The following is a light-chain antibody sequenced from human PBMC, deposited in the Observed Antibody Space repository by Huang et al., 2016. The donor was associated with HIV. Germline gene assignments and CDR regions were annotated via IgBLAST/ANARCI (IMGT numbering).Light chain of an antibody. CDR1: QNIRNY. CDR3: QESYSTPWT. Sequence: DIQMTQSPSSQSASVGDRVTITCRASQNIRNYLNWYQQKPGKAPNLLIYAASTFQTGVPSRFSGSGSGTDFTLTISSLQPEDFATYYCQESYSTPWTFGQGTKWKS. V-gene: IGKV1-39*01. J-gene: IGKJ1*01. CDR2: AAS.